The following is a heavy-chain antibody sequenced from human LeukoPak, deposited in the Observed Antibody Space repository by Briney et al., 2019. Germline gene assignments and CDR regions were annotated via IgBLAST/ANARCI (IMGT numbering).Heavy chain of an antibody. Sequence: GGSLRLSCAASGFTFSSYEMNWVRQAPGKGLEWVSYISSSSSTIYYADSVKGRFTISRDNAKNSLYLQMNSLRAEDTAVYYCARGVPSGPWGQGTLVTVSS. CDR2: ISSSSSTI. J-gene: IGHJ5*02. CDR1: GFTFSSYE. V-gene: IGHV3-48*01. CDR3: ARGVPSGP. D-gene: IGHD3-10*01.